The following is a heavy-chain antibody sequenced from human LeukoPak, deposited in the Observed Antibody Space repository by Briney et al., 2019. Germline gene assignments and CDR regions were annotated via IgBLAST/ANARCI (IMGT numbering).Heavy chain of an antibody. CDR2: ISWNSGRI. CDR1: GFTFDDYA. Sequence: GGSLRLSCAASGFTFDDYAMHWVRQAPGKGLEWVSGISWNSGRIGYADSVKGRFTIPRDNAKNSLYLQMNSLRADDTALYYCAKDSRPADDYYYGMDVWGQGTTVTVSS. V-gene: IGHV3-9*01. J-gene: IGHJ6*02. CDR3: AKDSRPADDYYYGMDV. D-gene: IGHD2-2*01.